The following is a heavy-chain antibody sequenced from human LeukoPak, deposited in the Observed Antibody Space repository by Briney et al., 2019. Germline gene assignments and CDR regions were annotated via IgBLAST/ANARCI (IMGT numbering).Heavy chain of an antibody. CDR3: ASTRDDNSLHATYYYYFVY. J-gene: IGHJ4*02. V-gene: IGHV1-2*02. CDR1: GYTFPGYY. Sequence: ASVKVSCKASGYTFPGYYIHWVRLAPGQRPEWMGWINPKSGGTRFAQKFQGRLAMTRDTSISTAYMELSRLTSDDTAEYYCASTRDDNSLHATYYYYFVYWGQGTLVTVSS. D-gene: IGHD3-22*01. CDR2: INPKSGGT.